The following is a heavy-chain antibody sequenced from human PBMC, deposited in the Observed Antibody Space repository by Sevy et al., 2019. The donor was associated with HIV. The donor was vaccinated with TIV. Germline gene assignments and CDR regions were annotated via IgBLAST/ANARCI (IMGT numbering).Heavy chain of an antibody. Sequence: GGSLRLSCAASGFTFSSYGMHWVRQAPGKGLEWVAVISYDGSKKYYADSVKGRFTISRDNSKNTLYLQMNSLRAEDTAVYYCAKEGRDGYNFPFDYWGQGTLVTVSS. CDR3: AKEGRDGYNFPFDY. CDR2: ISYDGSKK. D-gene: IGHD5-12*01. CDR1: GFTFSSYG. J-gene: IGHJ4*02. V-gene: IGHV3-30*18.